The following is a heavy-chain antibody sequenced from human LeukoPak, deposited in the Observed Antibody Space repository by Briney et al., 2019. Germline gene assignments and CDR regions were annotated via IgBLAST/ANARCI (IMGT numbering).Heavy chain of an antibody. Sequence: GGSLRLSCAASGFTFSSYGMSWVRQAPGKGLEWVSAISGSGGSTYYADSVKGGFTISRDNSKNTLYLQMNSLRAEDTAVYYCARDPIYGDLGTTIDYWGQGTLVTVSS. CDR3: ARDPIYGDLGTTIDY. J-gene: IGHJ4*02. D-gene: IGHD4-17*01. V-gene: IGHV3-23*01. CDR1: GFTFSSYG. CDR2: ISGSGGST.